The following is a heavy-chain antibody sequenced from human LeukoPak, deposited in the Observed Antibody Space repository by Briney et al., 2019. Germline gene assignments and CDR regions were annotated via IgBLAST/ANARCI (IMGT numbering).Heavy chain of an antibody. CDR2: IIPILGTA. Sequence: SVKVSCKASGGTFSSYAISWVRQAPGQGLEWMGGIIPILGTANYAQKFQGRVTITADESTSTAYMELSSLRSEDTAVYYCARDPSLYGGNAGGDYWGQGTLVTVSS. V-gene: IGHV1-69*13. CDR1: GGTFSSYA. J-gene: IGHJ4*02. D-gene: IGHD4-23*01. CDR3: ARDPSLYGGNAGGDY.